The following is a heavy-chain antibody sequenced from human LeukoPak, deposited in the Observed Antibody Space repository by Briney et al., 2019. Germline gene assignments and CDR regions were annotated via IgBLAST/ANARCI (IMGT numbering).Heavy chain of an antibody. Sequence: SETLSLICTVSGGSISSSSYYWGWIRQPPGKGLEWIGSIYYSGSTYYNPSLKSRVTISVDTSKNQFSLKLSSVTAADTAEYYCARSYNWNDPDFDYWGQGTLVTVSS. J-gene: IGHJ4*02. CDR3: ARSYNWNDPDFDY. V-gene: IGHV4-39*01. CDR1: GGSISSSSYY. CDR2: IYYSGST. D-gene: IGHD1-20*01.